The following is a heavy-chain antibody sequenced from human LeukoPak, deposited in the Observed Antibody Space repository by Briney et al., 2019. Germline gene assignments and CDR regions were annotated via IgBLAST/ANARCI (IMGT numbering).Heavy chain of an antibody. Sequence: GRSLRLSCAASGFTFSSYGMHWVRQAPGKGLEWVAVISYDGSNKYYADSVKGRFTISRDNSKNTLYLQMNSLRAEDTAVYYCAKDPRDVQLWLLLGIGKNWFDPWGQGTLVTVSS. V-gene: IGHV3-30*18. CDR1: GFTFSSYG. CDR2: ISYDGSNK. J-gene: IGHJ5*02. D-gene: IGHD5-18*01. CDR3: AKDPRDVQLWLLLGIGKNWFDP.